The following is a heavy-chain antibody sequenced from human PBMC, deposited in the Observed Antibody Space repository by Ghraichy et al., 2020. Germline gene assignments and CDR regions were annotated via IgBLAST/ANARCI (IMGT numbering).Heavy chain of an antibody. CDR1: GYPFTHYD. CDR2: ISPSDGST. D-gene: IGHD6-19*01. J-gene: IGHJ4*02. Sequence: SVKVSCKASGYPFTHYDLHWVRQAPGQGLEWMGLISPSDGSTDYAQKFQGRVTMTRDTSTSAVYMELRSLRSEDTAVFYCVTRYSSFDYWGQGTLVTVSS. V-gene: IGHV1-46*01. CDR3: VTRYSSFDY.